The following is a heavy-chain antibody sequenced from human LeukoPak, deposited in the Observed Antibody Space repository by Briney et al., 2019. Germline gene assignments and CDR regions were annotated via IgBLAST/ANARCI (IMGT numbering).Heavy chain of an antibody. CDR2: ISSSGSTI. D-gene: IGHD2-2*01. V-gene: IGHV3-48*04. CDR3: ARDWCSSTSCYVGSYYYYGMDV. J-gene: IGHJ6*02. CDR1: GFTFSSYS. Sequence: GGSLRLSCAASGFTFSSYSMNWVRQAPGKGLEWVSYISSSGSTIYYADSVKGRFTISRDNAKNSLYLQMNSLRAEDTAVYYCARDWCSSTSCYVGSYYYYGMDVWGQGTTVTVSS.